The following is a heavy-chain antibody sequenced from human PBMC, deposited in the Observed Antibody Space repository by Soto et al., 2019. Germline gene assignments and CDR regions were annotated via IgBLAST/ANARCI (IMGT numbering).Heavy chain of an antibody. J-gene: IGHJ5*02. CDR1: GGTFSSYT. V-gene: IGHV1-69*02. CDR2: IIPILGIA. CDR3: ARGGGEWFDP. D-gene: IGHD3-16*01. Sequence: QVQLVQSGAEVKKPGSSVKVSCKASGGTFSSYTISWVRQAPGQGLEWMGRIIPILGIANYAQKFQGRVTITADKSTSTAYMGLGSLRSEDTAVYYCARGGGEWFDPWGQGTLVTVSS.